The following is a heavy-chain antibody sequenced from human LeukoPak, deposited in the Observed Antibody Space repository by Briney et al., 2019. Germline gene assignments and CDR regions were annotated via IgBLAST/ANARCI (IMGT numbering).Heavy chain of an antibody. Sequence: GGSLRLPCEDSGFTFRSYEMNWVRQAPGKGLEWIAYLSSSGSAFSYADSVKGRFTIARDNAKNSVYLEMNSLRADDTAVYYCARSARLMKGVVEVTALDDWGQGTLVTVSS. CDR3: ARSARLMKGVVEVTALDD. J-gene: IGHJ4*02. V-gene: IGHV3-48*03. D-gene: IGHD3-3*01. CDR1: GFTFRSYE. CDR2: LSSSGSAF.